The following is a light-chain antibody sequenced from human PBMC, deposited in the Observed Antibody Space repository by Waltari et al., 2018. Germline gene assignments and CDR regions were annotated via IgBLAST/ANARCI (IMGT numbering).Light chain of an antibody. CDR3: QQYNNWPLL. Sequence: EIVMTQSPATLSVSTGERVTLSCRASQSVGSNLAWYQQKPGQAPRLLFYGASTRATGIPARFSGSGSGTEFTLTINSMQSEDFAVYYCQQYNNWPLLFGQGTKVEIK. CDR2: GAS. V-gene: IGKV3-15*01. J-gene: IGKJ1*01. CDR1: QSVGSN.